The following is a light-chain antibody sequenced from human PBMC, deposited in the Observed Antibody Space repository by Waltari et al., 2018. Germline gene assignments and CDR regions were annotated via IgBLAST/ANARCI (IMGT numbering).Light chain of an antibody. J-gene: IGKJ5*01. CDR2: WAS. Sequence: DIVLTQAPELLAVSLGETSPISCKSSQSVFYRSTNKNFLAWYQQKPGQSPKLLIYWASTRAAGVPDRFSGSGSGSDFTLTISNLQAEDVALYFCQQYYSTCTFGQGTRLEIK. CDR1: QSVFYRSTNKNF. CDR3: QQYYSTCT. V-gene: IGKV4-1*01.